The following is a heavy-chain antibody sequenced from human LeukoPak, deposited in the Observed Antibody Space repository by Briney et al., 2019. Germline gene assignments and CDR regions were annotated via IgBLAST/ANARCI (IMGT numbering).Heavy chain of an antibody. J-gene: IGHJ4*02. V-gene: IGHV4-39*07. CDR3: VRDYGTGPTPPRFDY. CDR1: GDSFTRSDYH. Sequence: SETLSLTCSVSGDSFTRSDYHWGWVRQPPGKRQEWIGNIFYSGTTYYNPSLKSRVSMSLDASKKQFSLELSSVMAADTAVYYCVRDYGTGPTPPRFDYWGQRTLITVSS. CDR2: IFYSGTT. D-gene: IGHD3-16*01.